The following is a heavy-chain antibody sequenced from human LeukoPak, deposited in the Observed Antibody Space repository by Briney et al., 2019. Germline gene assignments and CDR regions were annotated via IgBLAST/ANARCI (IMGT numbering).Heavy chain of an antibody. J-gene: IGHJ5*02. CDR1: GGTFSSYA. D-gene: IGHD1-26*01. CDR3: ATIVGATNEGFDP. Sequence: SVKVSCKASGGTFSSYAISWVRQAPGQGLEWMGRIIPIYVAANYAQKFQGRVTITADKSTSTAYMELSSLRSEDTAVYYCATIVGATNEGFDPWGQGTLVTLCS. CDR2: IIPIYVAA. V-gene: IGHV1-69*06.